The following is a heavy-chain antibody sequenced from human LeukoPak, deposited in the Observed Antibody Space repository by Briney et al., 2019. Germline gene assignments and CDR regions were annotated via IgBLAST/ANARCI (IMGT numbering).Heavy chain of an antibody. D-gene: IGHD3-22*01. Sequence: PGGSLRLFCAASGFTFSSYAMSWVRQAPGKGLEWVSAISGSGGSTYYADSVKGRFTISRDNSKNTLYLQMNSLRAEDTAVYYCAKDRPLEYYYDSSGQDYWGQGTLVTVSS. CDR2: ISGSGGST. CDR1: GFTFSSYA. V-gene: IGHV3-23*01. CDR3: AKDRPLEYYYDSSGQDY. J-gene: IGHJ4*02.